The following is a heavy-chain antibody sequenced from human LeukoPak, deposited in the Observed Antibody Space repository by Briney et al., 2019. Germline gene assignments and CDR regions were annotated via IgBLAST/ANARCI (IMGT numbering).Heavy chain of an antibody. Sequence: ASVKVSCKASGYTFTGYYMHWVRQAPGQGLEWMGWINPNSGGTNYAQKFQGRVTMTRDTSISTAYMELSRLRSDDTAVYYCARDEYPYYYDSSGYYPYFDYWGQGTLVTVSS. D-gene: IGHD3-22*01. CDR2: INPNSGGT. V-gene: IGHV1-2*02. CDR1: GYTFTGYY. CDR3: ARDEYPYYYDSSGYYPYFDY. J-gene: IGHJ4*02.